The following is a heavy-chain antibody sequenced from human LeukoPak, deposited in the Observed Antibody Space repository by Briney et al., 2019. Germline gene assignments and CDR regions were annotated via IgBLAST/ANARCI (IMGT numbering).Heavy chain of an antibody. D-gene: IGHD3-10*01. CDR3: PKDRATGTQFYFYGMDV. Sequence: GGSLRLSCAASGFTFSSYGMHWVRQAPGKGLEWVAVISYDGSNKYYADSVKGRFTISRDNPKNTLYLQMNSLRAEDTAVYYCPKDRATGTQFYFYGMDVWGQGTTVTVSS. CDR2: ISYDGSNK. V-gene: IGHV3-30*18. CDR1: GFTFSSYG. J-gene: IGHJ6*02.